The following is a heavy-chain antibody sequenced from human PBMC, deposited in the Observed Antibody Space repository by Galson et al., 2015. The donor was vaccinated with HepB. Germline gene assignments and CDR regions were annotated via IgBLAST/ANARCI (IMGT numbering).Heavy chain of an antibody. D-gene: IGHD4-11*01. Sequence: SLRLSCAASGFTVSSNYMNWVRQAPGKGLEWVSVIYSGGSTYYADSVKGRFTISRDNLKNTVYLQMNTLRAEDTAVYYCTRDPTGLGLSTGLDDWGQGTLVTVSS. V-gene: IGHV3-66*01. CDR1: GFTVSSNY. CDR3: TRDPTGLGLSTGLDD. J-gene: IGHJ4*02. CDR2: IYSGGST.